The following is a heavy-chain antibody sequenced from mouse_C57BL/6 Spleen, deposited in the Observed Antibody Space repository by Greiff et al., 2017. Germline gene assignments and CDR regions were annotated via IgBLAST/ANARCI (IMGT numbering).Heavy chain of an antibody. CDR2: IDPSDSYT. Sequence: VQLQQPGAELVRPGTSVKLSCKASGYTFTGYCMHWVKQRPGQGLEWIGVIDPSDSYTNYTQKFKGKATLTVDTSSSTAYMQLRSLTSEDSAVYYCAKGTTAGAAYWGQGTLVTVSA. V-gene: IGHV1-59*01. CDR3: AKGTTAGAAY. CDR1: GYTFTGYC. J-gene: IGHJ3*01. D-gene: IGHD1-1*01.